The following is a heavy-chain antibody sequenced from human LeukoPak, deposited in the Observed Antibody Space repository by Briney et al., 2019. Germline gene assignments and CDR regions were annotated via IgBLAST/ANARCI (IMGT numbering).Heavy chain of an antibody. V-gene: IGHV3-48*02. CDR2: ISGISNTI. CDR3: ARGKGSGSGWFGY. J-gene: IGHJ5*01. D-gene: IGHD6-19*01. CDR1: GLSFSTYS. Sequence: GGSLRLSCVASGLSFSTYSMNWVRQAPGKGLEWVSYISGISNTIYYTDSVKGRFTISRDNGKNSLYLQMDSLRDEDTAVYYCARGKGSGSGWFGYWGQGTLVTVSS.